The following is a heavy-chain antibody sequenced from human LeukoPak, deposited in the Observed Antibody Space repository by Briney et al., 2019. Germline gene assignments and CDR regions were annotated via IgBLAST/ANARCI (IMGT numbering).Heavy chain of an antibody. CDR3: AAGKEILTGYYIPNDY. D-gene: IGHD3-9*01. Sequence: SETLSLTCTVSGGSISSCSYYWGWIRQPPGKGLEWIGSIYYSGSTYYNPSLKSRVTISVDTSKNQFSLKLSSVTAADTAVYYCAAGKEILTGYYIPNDYWGQGTLVTVSS. V-gene: IGHV4-39*01. CDR2: IYYSGST. CDR1: GGSISSCSYY. J-gene: IGHJ4*02.